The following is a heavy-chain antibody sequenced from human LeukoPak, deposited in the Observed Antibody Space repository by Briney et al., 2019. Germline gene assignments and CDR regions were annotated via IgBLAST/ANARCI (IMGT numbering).Heavy chain of an antibody. CDR3: ARPYYDFWSGYPLDGMDV. CDR1: GSTFSSYS. Sequence: GGSLRLSCAASGSTFSSYSMNWVRQAPGKGLEWVSSISSSSSYIYYADSVKGRFTISRDNAKNSLYLQMNSLRAEDTAVYYCARPYYDFWSGYPLDGMDVWGQGTTVTVSS. J-gene: IGHJ6*02. CDR2: ISSSSSYI. D-gene: IGHD3-3*01. V-gene: IGHV3-21*01.